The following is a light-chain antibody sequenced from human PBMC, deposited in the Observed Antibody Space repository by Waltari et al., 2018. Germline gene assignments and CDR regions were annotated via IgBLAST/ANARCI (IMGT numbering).Light chain of an antibody. CDR1: SSDVGNYNL. V-gene: IGLV2-23*02. CDR3: CSYAGHSTYV. Sequence: QSALTQPASVSGSPGQSITISCTGTSSDVGNYNLFSWYQHHPGKAPKLMIYEVSQRPSEVSNRFSGAKSGNTASLTISGLQPEDETDYYCCSYAGHSTYVFGTGTKVTVL. J-gene: IGLJ1*01. CDR2: EVS.